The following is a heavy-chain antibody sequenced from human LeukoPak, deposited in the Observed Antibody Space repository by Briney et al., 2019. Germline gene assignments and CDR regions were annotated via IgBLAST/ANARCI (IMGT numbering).Heavy chain of an antibody. Sequence: SETLSLTCAVYGGSFSGYYWSWIRQPPGKGLEWIGEINHSGSTNYNPSLKSRVTISVDTSKNQFSLKLSSVTAADTAVYYCARLRRYIGARGSPSMTFDYWGQGTLVTVSS. CDR2: INHSGST. CDR3: ARLRRYIGARGSPSMTFDY. CDR1: GGSFSGYY. D-gene: IGHD3-10*01. V-gene: IGHV4-34*01. J-gene: IGHJ4*02.